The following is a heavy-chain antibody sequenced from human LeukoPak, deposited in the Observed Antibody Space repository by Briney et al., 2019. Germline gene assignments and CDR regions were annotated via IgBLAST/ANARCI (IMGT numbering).Heavy chain of an antibody. CDR2: IYPDDSNT. J-gene: IGHJ4*02. Sequence: GESLKISCQGSGYNFPIYWIGWVRQMPGQGLEWMGIIYPDDSNTIYGPSFQGQVTISADKSINTAYLEWSSLKASDTAMYYCARRDTVVTGLDYWGQGTLVTVSS. CDR1: GYNFPIYW. D-gene: IGHD4-23*01. CDR3: ARRDTVVTGLDY. V-gene: IGHV5-51*01.